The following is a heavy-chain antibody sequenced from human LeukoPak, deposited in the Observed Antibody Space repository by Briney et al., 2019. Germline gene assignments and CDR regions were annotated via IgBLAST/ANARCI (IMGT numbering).Heavy chain of an antibody. Sequence: AETLSLTCTGSVGSISSYYWSWIRQPPGQGLEGIGYIYYRERTNYNPPRKSRVTISVDTSKNQFFLKLSSVTAADPAVYYCARTRSVPPGYFDYWGQGTLVTVSS. J-gene: IGHJ4*02. CDR1: VGSISSYY. CDR3: ARTRSVPPGYFDY. D-gene: IGHD2-2*01. V-gene: IGHV4-59*01. CDR2: IYYRERT.